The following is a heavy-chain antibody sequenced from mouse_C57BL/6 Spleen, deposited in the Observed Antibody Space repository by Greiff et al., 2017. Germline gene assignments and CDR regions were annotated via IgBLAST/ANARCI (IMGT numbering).Heavy chain of an antibody. CDR2: IRLKSDNYAT. CDR3: TYGYDWFAY. Sequence: EVQVVESGGGLVQPGGSMKLSCVASGFTFSNYWMNWVRQSPEKGLAWVAQIRLKSDNYATHYAESVKGRFTISRDDSKSSVYLQMNNLRAEDTGIYYCTYGYDWFAYWGQGTLVTVSA. J-gene: IGHJ3*01. V-gene: IGHV6-3*01. CDR1: GFTFSNYW. D-gene: IGHD2-2*01.